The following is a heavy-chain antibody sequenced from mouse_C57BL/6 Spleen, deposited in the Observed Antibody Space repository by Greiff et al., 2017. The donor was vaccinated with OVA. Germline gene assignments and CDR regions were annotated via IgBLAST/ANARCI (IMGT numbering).Heavy chain of an antibody. CDR1: GYTFTDYY. Sequence: VQLQQSGPELVKPGASVKISCKASGYTFTDYYMNWVKQSHGKSLEWIGDINPKNGGTSYNQKFKGKATLIVDKSSSTAYMELRSLTSEDSAVYYCARGGAHKGYFDVWGTGTTVTVSS. V-gene: IGHV1-26*01. CDR3: ARGGAHKGYFDV. CDR2: INPKNGGT. D-gene: IGHD1-3*01. J-gene: IGHJ1*03.